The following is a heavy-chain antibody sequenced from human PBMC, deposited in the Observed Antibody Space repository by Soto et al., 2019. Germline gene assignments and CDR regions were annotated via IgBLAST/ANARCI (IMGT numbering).Heavy chain of an antibody. J-gene: IGHJ3*01. CDR1: GYTFISYG. CDR3: AREDSSGSGDV. Sequence: ASVKVSCKASGYTFISYGISWLRQAPGQGLEWMGWISAYNGNTNYAQKLQGRVTMTTDTSTSTAYMELRSLRSDDTALYYCAREDSSGSGDVWGQGTMVTVSS. CDR2: ISAYNGNT. V-gene: IGHV1-18*01. D-gene: IGHD3-22*01.